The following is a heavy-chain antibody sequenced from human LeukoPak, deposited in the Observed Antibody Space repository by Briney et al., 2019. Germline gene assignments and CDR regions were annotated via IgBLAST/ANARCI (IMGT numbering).Heavy chain of an antibody. Sequence: ASVKVSCKASGHTFTIYAIHWVRQAPGQRLEWMGWINTDNGNTGYSQKFQGRVAFTRDTSASTAYMELSSLRSEDAAVYYCVRENGSGNYYRNFDYWGQGTLVTVSS. CDR1: GHTFTIYA. J-gene: IGHJ4*02. V-gene: IGHV1-3*04. CDR2: INTDNGNT. CDR3: VRENGSGNYYRNFDY. D-gene: IGHD3-10*01.